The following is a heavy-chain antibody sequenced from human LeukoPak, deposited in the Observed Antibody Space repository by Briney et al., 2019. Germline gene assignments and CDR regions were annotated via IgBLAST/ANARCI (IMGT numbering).Heavy chain of an antibody. D-gene: IGHD3-9*01. V-gene: IGHV1-69*01. J-gene: IGHJ4*02. CDR1: GGTFSGFA. Sequence: SVKVSCKDSGGTFSGFAISWVRQAPGQGLEWMGGISPISGTTNYALRFQGRVTITADESTTTAYMELSSLRSEDTAVYYCARVNSALFLPGAGIDYWGQGTLVTVSS. CDR3: ARVNSALFLPGAGIDY. CDR2: ISPISGTT.